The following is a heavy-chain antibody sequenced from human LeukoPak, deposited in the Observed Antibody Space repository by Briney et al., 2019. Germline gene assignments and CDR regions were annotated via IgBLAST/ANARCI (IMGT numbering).Heavy chain of an antibody. CDR2: INAGNGNT. D-gene: IGHD2-2*01. V-gene: IGHV1-3*01. CDR1: GYTFTSYA. Sequence: GASVKVSCKASGYTFTSYAMHWVRQASGQRLEWMGWINAGNGNTKYSQKFQGRVTITRDTSASTAYMELSSLRSEDTAVYYCARVSCSSTSCYYYYGMDVWGQGTTVTVSS. J-gene: IGHJ6*02. CDR3: ARVSCSSTSCYYYYGMDV.